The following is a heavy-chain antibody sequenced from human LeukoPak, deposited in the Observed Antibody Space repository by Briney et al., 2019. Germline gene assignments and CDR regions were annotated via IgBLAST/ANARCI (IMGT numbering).Heavy chain of an antibody. V-gene: IGHV1-2*02. CDR1: GYTFTGYY. Sequence: GASAKVSCKASGYTFTGYYLHWVRQAPGQGLEWMGWINPDSGGTNYAQKFQGRVTMTRDTSISTAYMEVSRLRSDDTAVYYCARVGGPGYSSGWYGYWGQGTLVTVSS. CDR3: ARVGGPGYSSGWYGY. CDR2: INPDSGGT. D-gene: IGHD6-19*01. J-gene: IGHJ4*02.